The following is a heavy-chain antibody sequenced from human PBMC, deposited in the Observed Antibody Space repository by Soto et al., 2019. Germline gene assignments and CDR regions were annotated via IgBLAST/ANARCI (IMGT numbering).Heavy chain of an antibody. J-gene: IGHJ1*01. CDR1: GFSLSTSGVG. Sequence: QITLKESGPTLVKPTQTLTLTCTFSGFSLSTSGVGVGWIRQPPGKALEGLALIYWDDDKRYSPSPKSRLNLTKHTPKNQAVLTMNNMDPVDTATYYCAHRISRGLTIFGVVNEYFQHWGQGTLVTVSS. CDR2: IYWDDDK. D-gene: IGHD3-3*01. CDR3: AHRISRGLTIFGVVNEYFQH. V-gene: IGHV2-5*02.